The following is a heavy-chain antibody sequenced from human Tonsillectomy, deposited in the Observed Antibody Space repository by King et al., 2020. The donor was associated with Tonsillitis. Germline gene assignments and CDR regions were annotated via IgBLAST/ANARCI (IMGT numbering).Heavy chain of an antibody. CDR1: GFTFSSYA. D-gene: IGHD3-3*01. CDR3: ARVDRYDFWSGYYTDY. J-gene: IGHJ4*01. CDR2: ISGSGGNT. Sequence: VQLVESGGGLVQPGGSLRLSCAASGFTFSSYAMSWVRQTPGKGLEWVSAISGSGGNTYYADSVKGRFTISRDNSNNTLYLQMNSLRAEDTAVYYCARVDRYDFWSGYYTDYWGHGTLVTVSS. V-gene: IGHV3-23*04.